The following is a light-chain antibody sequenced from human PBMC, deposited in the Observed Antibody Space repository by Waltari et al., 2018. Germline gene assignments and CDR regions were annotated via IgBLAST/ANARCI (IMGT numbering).Light chain of an antibody. V-gene: IGLV1-47*01. Sequence: QSVLTQPPSASGTPGQRVPISCSGSRSHIGNNYVYWYHQLPRTAPQLLIYRTNRRPSGVPDRFSGPKSGTSASLAISGVRSEDEADYYCAAWDDSLSGRVFGGGTKVTVL. CDR1: RSHIGNNY. CDR3: AAWDDSLSGRV. J-gene: IGLJ3*02. CDR2: RTN.